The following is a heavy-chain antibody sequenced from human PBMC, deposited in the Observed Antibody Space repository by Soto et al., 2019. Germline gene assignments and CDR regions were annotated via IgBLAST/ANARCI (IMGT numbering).Heavy chain of an antibody. Sequence: SVKVSCKASGGTFSSYAISWVRQAPGQGLEWMGGIIPIYGTANYAQKFQGRLTMTADESTSTVHMELSSLRSDDTAVYYCAREDKPGGYTPPGTSGFDSWGQGTLVTV. CDR2: IIPIYGTA. D-gene: IGHD5-12*01. J-gene: IGHJ4*02. V-gene: IGHV1-69*13. CDR1: GGTFSSYA. CDR3: AREDKPGGYTPPGTSGFDS.